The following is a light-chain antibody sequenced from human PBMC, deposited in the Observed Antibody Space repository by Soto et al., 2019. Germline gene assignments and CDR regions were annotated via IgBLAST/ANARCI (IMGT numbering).Light chain of an antibody. CDR1: QSVSGN. CDR2: VTS. V-gene: IGKV3-11*01. Sequence: EIVMTQSPATLSVSPGERVTLSCRASQSVSGNLAWYQQKPGQAPRLLIYVTSNRATGIPARFSGSGSGTDYTLTISSLEPEDSAVYYCHQRQSWPRTFGQGTKVDIK. J-gene: IGKJ1*01. CDR3: HQRQSWPRT.